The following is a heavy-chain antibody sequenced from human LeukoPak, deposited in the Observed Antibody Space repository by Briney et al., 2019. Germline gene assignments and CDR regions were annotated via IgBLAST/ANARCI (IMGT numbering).Heavy chain of an antibody. V-gene: IGHV3-30*18. D-gene: IGHD2-2*01. J-gene: IGHJ6*02. CDR1: GFTFSSYG. CDR3: AKGEVEYCSSTSCYGYYYYGMDV. CDR2: ISYDGSNK. Sequence: GGSLRLSCAASGFTFSSYGMHWVRQAPGKGLEWVAVISYDGSNKYYADSVKGRFTISRDNSKNTLYLQMNSLRAEDTAVYYCAKGEVEYCSSTSCYGYYYYGMDVWGQGTTVTVSS.